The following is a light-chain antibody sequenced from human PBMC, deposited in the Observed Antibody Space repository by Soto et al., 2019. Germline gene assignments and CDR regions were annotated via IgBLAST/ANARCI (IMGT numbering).Light chain of an antibody. J-gene: IGLJ1*01. CDR2: DVT. CDR1: SSDVGGFNY. V-gene: IGLV2-14*03. CDR3: NSYTSSSTYV. Sequence: QSALTQPASVSGSPGPSITISCTGTSSDVGGFNYVSWYQQHPGKAPKLMIYDVTNRPSGVSYRFSGSTSGNTASLTISGLQAEDEADYYCNSYTSSSTYVFGTGTKVTVL.